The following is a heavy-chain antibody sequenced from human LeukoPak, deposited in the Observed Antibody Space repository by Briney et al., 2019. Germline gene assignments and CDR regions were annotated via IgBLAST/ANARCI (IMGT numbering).Heavy chain of an antibody. CDR2: MNPNSGNT. J-gene: IGHJ5*02. CDR1: GYTFTSYD. CDR3: ARGPNWGTRVRYNWFDP. D-gene: IGHD3-16*01. Sequence: ASVKVSCKASGYTFTSYDINWVRQATGQGLEWMGWMNPNSGNTGYAQKFQGRVTMTRNTSISTAYMELSSLRSEDTAVYYCARGPNWGTRVRYNWFDPWGQGTLVTVSS. V-gene: IGHV1-8*01.